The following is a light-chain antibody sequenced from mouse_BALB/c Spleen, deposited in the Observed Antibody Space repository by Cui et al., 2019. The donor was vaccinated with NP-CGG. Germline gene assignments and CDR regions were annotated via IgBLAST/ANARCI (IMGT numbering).Light chain of an antibody. CDR3: ALWYSNHWV. CDR2: GTN. CDR1: TGAITTSNY. V-gene: IGLV1*01. Sequence: QAVVTQESALTTSPGETVTLTCRSSTGAITTSNYANWVQEKPDHLFTGLIGGTNNRAPGFPARFSGSLIGDKAVLTVTGAQTEDEAIYFCALWYSNHWVFGGGTKLTVL. J-gene: IGLJ1*01.